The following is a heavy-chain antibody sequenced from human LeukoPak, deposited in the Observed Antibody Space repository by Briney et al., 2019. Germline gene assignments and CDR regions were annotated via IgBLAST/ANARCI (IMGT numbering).Heavy chain of an antibody. V-gene: IGHV4-4*07. CDR2: IYTSGST. J-gene: IGHJ5*02. CDR3: ARDGGYCSGGSCYSLSSFWFDP. D-gene: IGHD2-15*01. CDR1: GGSISSYY. Sequence: PSETLSLTCTVSGGSISSYYWSWIRQPAGKGLEWIGRIYTSGSTNYNPSLKSRVTMSVDTSKNQSSLKLSSVTAADTAVYYCARDGGYCSGGSCYSLSSFWFDPWGQGTLVTVSS.